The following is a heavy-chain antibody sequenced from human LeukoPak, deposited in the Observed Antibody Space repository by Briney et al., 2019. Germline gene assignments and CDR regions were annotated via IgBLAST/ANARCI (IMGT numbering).Heavy chain of an antibody. CDR2: ISAGGSSI. CDR3: VKDHRDSGNYYYYYGMDV. D-gene: IGHD1-26*01. V-gene: IGHV3-23*01. CDR1: GFSFSSYA. Sequence: GGSLRLSCAASGFSFSSYAMSWVRQAPGKGPEWVSIISAGGSSIDYTNSVKGRFTISRDNSKNTLYLQMDSLRAEDTAVYACVKDHRDSGNYYYYYGMDVWGQGTTVAVSS. J-gene: IGHJ6*02.